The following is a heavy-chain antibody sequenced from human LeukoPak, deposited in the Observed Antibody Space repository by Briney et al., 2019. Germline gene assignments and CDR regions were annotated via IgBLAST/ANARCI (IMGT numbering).Heavy chain of an antibody. V-gene: IGHV3-33*01. D-gene: IGHD3-3*01. CDR3: ARDKIYDFWSGHNFDY. CDR2: IWYDGTNK. Sequence: GGSLRLSCAAPGFTFSTYGMHWVRQAPGKGLEWVAVIWYDGTNKYYGDSVKGRFTISRDNSKNTLYLQINRLRVEDTAVYYCARDKIYDFWSGHNFDYWGQGTLVTVSS. CDR1: GFTFSTYG. J-gene: IGHJ4*02.